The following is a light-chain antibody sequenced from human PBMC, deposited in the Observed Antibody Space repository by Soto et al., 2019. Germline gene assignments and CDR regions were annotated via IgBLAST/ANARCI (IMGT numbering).Light chain of an antibody. CDR2: KTS. J-gene: IGKJ1*01. CDR1: QSIIPW. Sequence: DIQMTQSPSTLSASVGDRVTITCRASQSIIPWLAWYQQKPGKAPKLLIYKTSNLESGVPSRFSGSGSGTEFTLTISSLQPDDFATYYCQQYNTYSTFGKGTKV. CDR3: QQYNTYST. V-gene: IGKV1-5*03.